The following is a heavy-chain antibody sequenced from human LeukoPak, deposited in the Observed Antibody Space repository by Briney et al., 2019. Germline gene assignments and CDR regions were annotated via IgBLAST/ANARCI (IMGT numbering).Heavy chain of an antibody. J-gene: IGHJ6*02. V-gene: IGHV4-39*01. Sequence: SETLSLTCTVSGGSISSSSYYWGWIRQPPGKGLEWIGSIYYSGSTYYNPSLKSRVTISVDTSKNQFSLKLSSVTAADTAVYYCAGSPYGSGRRSRYYGMHVWGQGTTVTVSS. CDR2: IYYSGST. CDR3: AGSPYGSGRRSRYYGMHV. D-gene: IGHD3-10*01. CDR1: GGSISSSSYY.